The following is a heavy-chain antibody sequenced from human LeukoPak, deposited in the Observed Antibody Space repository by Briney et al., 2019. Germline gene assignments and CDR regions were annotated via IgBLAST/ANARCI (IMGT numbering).Heavy chain of an antibody. J-gene: IGHJ4*02. CDR3: ARHLDVDILGTIDY. CDR2: IYPGDSDT. CDR1: GYSFPNYW. V-gene: IGHV5-51*01. Sequence: GGSLKISCKGSGYSFPNYWIGWVRQMPGKGLEWMGIIYPGDSDTRYSPAFQGQVTISADKSISTVYLQWSSLKASDTAMYFCARHLDVDILGTIDYWGQGTQVTVSS. D-gene: IGHD5-12*01.